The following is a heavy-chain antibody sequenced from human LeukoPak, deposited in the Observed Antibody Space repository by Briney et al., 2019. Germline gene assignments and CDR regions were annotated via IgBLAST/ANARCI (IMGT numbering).Heavy chain of an antibody. CDR1: GFTFNSYG. J-gene: IGHJ3*02. Sequence: GRSLRLSGAASGFTFNSYGMHWVRQAPGKGLEWVAFIWYDGSNKYYADSVKGRFTISRDNSKNTLYLQMNSLRAEDTAVYYCAGDAGGNLAFDIWGQGTMVTVSS. D-gene: IGHD4-23*01. V-gene: IGHV3-33*01. CDR2: IWYDGSNK. CDR3: AGDAGGNLAFDI.